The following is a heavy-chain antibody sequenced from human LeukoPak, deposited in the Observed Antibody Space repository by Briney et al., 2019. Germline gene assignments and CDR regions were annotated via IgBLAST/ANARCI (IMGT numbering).Heavy chain of an antibody. D-gene: IGHD6-13*01. CDR3: ARGPGLAYSSSWAGYGTSLDY. CDR1: GGSFSGYY. V-gene: IGHV4-34*01. CDR2: INHSGST. Sequence: SETLSLTCAVYGGSFSGYYWSWIRQPPGKGLEWIGEINHSGSTNYNPSLKSRVTISVDMSKNQFSLKLSSVTAADTAVYYCARGPGLAYSSSWAGYGTSLDYWGQGTLVTVSS. J-gene: IGHJ4*02.